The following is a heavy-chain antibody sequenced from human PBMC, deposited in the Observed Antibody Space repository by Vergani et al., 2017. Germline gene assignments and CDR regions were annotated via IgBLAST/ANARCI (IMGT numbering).Heavy chain of an antibody. J-gene: IGHJ4*02. Sequence: EVQLVESGGGLVQPGGSLRLSCAASGFTFSTYDMHWVRQATGKGLEWVSAIGTAADTYYPGSVKGRFTISRENAKNSLYLQMNGLRAGDTAVYYCARRDSSSPALDYWGQGTLVTVYS. CDR3: ARRDSSSPALDY. V-gene: IGHV3-13*01. CDR1: GFTFSTYD. CDR2: IGTAADT. D-gene: IGHD6-6*01.